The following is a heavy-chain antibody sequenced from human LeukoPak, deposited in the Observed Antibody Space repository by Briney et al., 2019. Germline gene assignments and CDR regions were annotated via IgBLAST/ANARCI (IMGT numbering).Heavy chain of an antibody. CDR3: ASLYSSVDY. V-gene: IGHV3-33*01. J-gene: IGHJ4*02. CDR1: GFTFSSYG. Sequence: GRSLRLSCAASGFTFSSYGMHWVRQAPGKGLEWVAVIWYDGSNKYYADSVKGRFTISRDNSENTLYLQMNSLRAEDTAVYYCASLYSSVDYWGQGTLVTVSS. D-gene: IGHD3-16*01. CDR2: IWYDGSNK.